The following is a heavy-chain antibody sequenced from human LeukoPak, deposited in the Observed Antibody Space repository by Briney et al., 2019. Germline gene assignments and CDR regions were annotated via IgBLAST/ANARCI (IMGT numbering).Heavy chain of an antibody. Sequence: GGSLRLSCAASGFSFSSFTMSWVRQGPGRVLEWVAKMKEDGSDIYYVDSVKGRFTISRDNSKKSLYLQMNSLREEDTAVYSCAKGGAQFGRFACWGQGTLLTVSS. CDR1: GFSFSSFT. CDR2: MKEDGSDI. V-gene: IGHV3-7*01. D-gene: IGHD3-10*01. CDR3: AKGGAQFGRFAC. J-gene: IGHJ4*02.